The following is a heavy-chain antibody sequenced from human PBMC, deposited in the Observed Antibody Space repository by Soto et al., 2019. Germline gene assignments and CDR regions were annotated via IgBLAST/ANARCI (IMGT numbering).Heavy chain of an antibody. V-gene: IGHV3-48*03. CDR2: ISRSHSDI. CDR1: VFSISSFG. CDR3: GREGHNGYIPYYIET. J-gene: IGHJ5*02. Sequence: LSLSGSTSVFSISSFGMFWVRQAPGRGLEWISFISRSHSDIYYADSVKGRFTISRDNAKNSMFMQMNSLRDEDRAVYYCGREGHNGYIPYYIETWCQGVQVTLSS. D-gene: IGHD1-26*01.